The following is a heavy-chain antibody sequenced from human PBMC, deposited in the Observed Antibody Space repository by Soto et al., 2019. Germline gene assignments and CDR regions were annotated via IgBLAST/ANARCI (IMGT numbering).Heavy chain of an antibody. CDR2: ISSSSSYI. V-gene: IGHV3-21*01. Sequence: GGSLRLSCAASGFTFSSYSMNWVHQAPGKGLEWVSSISSSSSYIYYADSVKGRFTISRDNAKNSLYLQMNSLRAEDTAVYYCARDRDIVVVPAAENWFDPWGQGTLVTVSS. CDR1: GFTFSSYS. J-gene: IGHJ5*02. CDR3: ARDRDIVVVPAAENWFDP. D-gene: IGHD2-2*01.